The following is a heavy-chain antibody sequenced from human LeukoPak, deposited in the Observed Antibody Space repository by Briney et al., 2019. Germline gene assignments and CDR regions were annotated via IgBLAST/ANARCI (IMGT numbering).Heavy chain of an antibody. CDR3: ARDLDSSSWYQYYYYYGMDV. V-gene: IGHV3-48*02. CDR1: GFTFSSYG. CDR2: ISSSSSTI. Sequence: PGGSLRLSCAASGFTFSSYGMNWVRQAPGKGLEWVSYISSSSSTIYYADSVKGRFTISRDNAKNSLYLQMNSLRDEDTAVYYCARDLDSSSWYQYYYYYGMDVWGQGTTVTVSS. D-gene: IGHD6-13*01. J-gene: IGHJ6*02.